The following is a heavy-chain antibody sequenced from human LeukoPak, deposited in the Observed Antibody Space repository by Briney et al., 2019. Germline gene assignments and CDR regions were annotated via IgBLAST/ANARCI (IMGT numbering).Heavy chain of an antibody. J-gene: IGHJ6*04. D-gene: IGHD2-2*02. CDR3: VRDEYRDV. CDR1: GASINKDY. CDR2: IHTSGST. V-gene: IGHV4-4*07. Sequence: SETLSLTCTVSGASINKDYWSWIRQPAGKGLEWIGRIHTSGSTHHNPSLKSRITMSIDASKNQFSLKLSFVTAADTAVYYCVRDEYRDVWGKGTTVTVSS.